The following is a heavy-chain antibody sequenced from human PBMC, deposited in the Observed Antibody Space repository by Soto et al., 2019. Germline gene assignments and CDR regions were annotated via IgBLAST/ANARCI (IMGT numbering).Heavy chain of an antibody. Sequence: LETLCLTCIVSGGSINSRSYSWGWIRQPPGKGLEWIGTFYNNENPNYNPSLKSRVTISVDTSKNQFSLKLTSVTAADTAVYHCATITIFGVVPNYFDYWGQGTLVSVSS. CDR1: GGSINSRSYS. CDR3: ATITIFGVVPNYFDY. V-gene: IGHV4-39*01. CDR2: FYNNENP. D-gene: IGHD3-3*01. J-gene: IGHJ4*02.